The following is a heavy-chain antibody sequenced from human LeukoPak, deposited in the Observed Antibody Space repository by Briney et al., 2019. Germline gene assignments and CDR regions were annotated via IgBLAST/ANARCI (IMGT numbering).Heavy chain of an antibody. V-gene: IGHV1-69*05. J-gene: IGHJ4*02. CDR3: ARGGTGWNYDPAFDY. CDR2: IIPIFGTA. Sequence: GASVKVSCKASGGTFSSYAISWVRQAPGQGLEWMGGIIPIFGTANYAQKFQGRVTITTDESTSTAYMELSSLRSEDTAVYYCARGGTGWNYDPAFDYWGQGTLVTVSS. CDR1: GGTFSSYA. D-gene: IGHD1-7*01.